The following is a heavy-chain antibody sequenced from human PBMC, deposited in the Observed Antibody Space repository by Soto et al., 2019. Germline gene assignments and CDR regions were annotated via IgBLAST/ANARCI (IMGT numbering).Heavy chain of an antibody. CDR3: AGSHRKWFDP. J-gene: IGHJ5*02. Sequence: PSETLSLTCAVSGGSISSSNWWSWVRQPPGKGLEWIGEIYHSGSTNYNPSLKSRVTISVDTSKNQFSLKLSSVTAADTAVYYCAGSHRKWFDPWGQGTLVTVSS. CDR2: IYHSGST. CDR1: GGSISSSNW. V-gene: IGHV4-4*02.